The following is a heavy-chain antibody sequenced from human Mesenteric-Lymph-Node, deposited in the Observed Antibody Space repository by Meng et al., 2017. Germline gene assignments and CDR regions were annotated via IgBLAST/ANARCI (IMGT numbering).Heavy chain of an antibody. CDR2: MNPDSRNT. Sequence: ASVKVSCKAAGYTFTSNSIHWVRKAAGEGLEWLGWMNPDSRNTGLSQKFQGRLTMTSDTSISTAYIELRTLTSADTAVYYCSRSECFGEVALDYWGQGVLVTVSS. V-gene: IGHV1-8*02. J-gene: IGHJ4*02. CDR1: GYTFTSNS. CDR3: SRSECFGEVALDY. D-gene: IGHD3-10*01.